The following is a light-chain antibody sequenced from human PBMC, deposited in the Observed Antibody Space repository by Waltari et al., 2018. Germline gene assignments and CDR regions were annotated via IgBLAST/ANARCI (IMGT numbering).Light chain of an antibody. CDR3: QQSFSSPWT. CDR1: QNIRTQ. J-gene: IGKJ1*01. CDR2: AAS. Sequence: DIQMTQSPSSLSASLGDTVTVTCRASQNIRTQLNWDQKQPPTGPKLLIYAASTLQRGVPSRFSGSASGTEFTLTVTNLQPDDFAIYFCQQSFSSPWTFGQGTRV. V-gene: IGKV1-39*01.